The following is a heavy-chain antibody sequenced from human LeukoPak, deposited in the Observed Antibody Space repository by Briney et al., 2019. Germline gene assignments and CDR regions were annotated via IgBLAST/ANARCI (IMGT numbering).Heavy chain of an antibody. Sequence: ASVKVSCKASGYTFTGYYMHWVRQAPGQGLEWMGWINPNSGGTNYAQKFQGRVTMTRDTSISTAYLQWSSLKASDTAMYYCALASGWELLVAFDIWGQGTMVTVSS. CDR3: ALASGWELLVAFDI. CDR1: GYTFTGYY. CDR2: INPNSGGT. J-gene: IGHJ3*02. D-gene: IGHD1-26*01. V-gene: IGHV1-2*02.